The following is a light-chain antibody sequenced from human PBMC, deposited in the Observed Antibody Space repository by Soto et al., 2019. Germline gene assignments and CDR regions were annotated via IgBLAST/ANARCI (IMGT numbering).Light chain of an antibody. CDR2: GAS. V-gene: IGKV3-20*01. CDR1: QSVSSSY. CDR3: QQYGSSAWT. J-gene: IGKJ1*01. Sequence: EIVLTQSPDTLSLSPGERATLSCRASQSVSSSYLAWYQQKPGQAPRLLIYGASSRATGIPDRFSGSGSGTDFTLTINRLEPEDFAVYYCQQYGSSAWTFGQGTKVEIK.